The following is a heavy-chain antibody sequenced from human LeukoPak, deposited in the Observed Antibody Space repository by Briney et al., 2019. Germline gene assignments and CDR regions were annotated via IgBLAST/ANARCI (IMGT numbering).Heavy chain of an antibody. V-gene: IGHV3-23*01. J-gene: IGHJ5*02. CDR3: ATTPSIVTFDP. CDR2: ISGSGGST. Sequence: GGSLRLSCAASGFTFSSYAMSWVRQAPGKGLEWVSAISGSGGSTYYADSVKGRFTISRDNSKNALYLQMNSLRAEDTAVYYCATTPSIVTFDPWGQGTLVTVSS. D-gene: IGHD1-26*01. CDR1: GFTFSSYA.